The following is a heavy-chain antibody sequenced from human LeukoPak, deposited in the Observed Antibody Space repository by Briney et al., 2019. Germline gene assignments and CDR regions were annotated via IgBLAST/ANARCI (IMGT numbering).Heavy chain of an antibody. CDR3: ARGMNSSGYYYDLCYFHY. CDR1: GGSITSSSHY. D-gene: IGHD3-22*01. J-gene: IGHJ4*02. CDR2: IYYSGDT. V-gene: IGHV4-39*01. Sequence: SETLSLTCTVSGGSITSSSHYWGWIRQPPGKGLEWIGSIYYSGDTYYNPSLKSRVTISVDTSKSQFSLRLSSVTAADTAVYYCARGMNSSGYYYDLCYFHYWGQGTLVTVSS.